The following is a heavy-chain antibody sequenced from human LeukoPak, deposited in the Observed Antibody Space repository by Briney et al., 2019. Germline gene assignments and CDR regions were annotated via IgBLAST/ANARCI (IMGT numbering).Heavy chain of an antibody. Sequence: PGGSLRLSCKGSGYSFTSYWVTWVRQMPGKGLEWMGTIDPSDSYTNYSPSFQGHVTISADKSISTAYLQWSSLKASDTAMYYCAYAVGDYDSFDYWGQGTLVTVSS. CDR1: GYSFTSYW. CDR3: AYAVGDYDSFDY. CDR2: IDPSDSYT. J-gene: IGHJ4*02. D-gene: IGHD3-22*01. V-gene: IGHV5-10-1*01.